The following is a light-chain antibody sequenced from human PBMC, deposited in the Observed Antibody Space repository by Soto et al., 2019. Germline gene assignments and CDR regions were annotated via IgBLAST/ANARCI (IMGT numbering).Light chain of an antibody. J-gene: IGKJ5*01. CDR1: QSISDT. CDR3: QQYSQWPIT. Sequence: EIVMTQSPATLSVSPGGRATLSCRASQSISDTLAWYQQKPGQTPRLLIHGASTRATGFPARFSGSGSGTEFTLSITSLQSEDFAVYSCQQYSQWPITFGQGTRLEIK. CDR2: GAS. V-gene: IGKV3-15*01.